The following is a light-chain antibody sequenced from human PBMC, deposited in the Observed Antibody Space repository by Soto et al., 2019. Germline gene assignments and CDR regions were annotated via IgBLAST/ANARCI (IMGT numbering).Light chain of an antibody. CDR3: QQRSNWQIT. Sequence: EIVITQSPATLAGSPVETVTRSCRASQSLSGNLAWYQQKPGQAPRLLIFRASTRATGVPARFSGRGSGTEFTLTISGLQSEDFAVYYCQQRSNWQITFGQGTRLEIK. J-gene: IGKJ5*01. CDR1: QSLSGN. V-gene: IGKV3-15*01. CDR2: RAS.